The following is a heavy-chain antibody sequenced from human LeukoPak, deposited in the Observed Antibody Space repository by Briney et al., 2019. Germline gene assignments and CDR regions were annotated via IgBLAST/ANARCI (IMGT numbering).Heavy chain of an antibody. D-gene: IGHD6-13*01. J-gene: IGHJ4*02. Sequence: GGSLRLSCAASGFTFSSYAMSWVRQAPGKGLEWVSAISGSGGSTYYADSVMGRFTISRDNSKNTLYLQMNSLRAEDTAVYYCAKDPYSTLRSYFDYWGQGTLVTVSS. CDR1: GFTFSSYA. CDR3: AKDPYSTLRSYFDY. V-gene: IGHV3-23*01. CDR2: ISGSGGST.